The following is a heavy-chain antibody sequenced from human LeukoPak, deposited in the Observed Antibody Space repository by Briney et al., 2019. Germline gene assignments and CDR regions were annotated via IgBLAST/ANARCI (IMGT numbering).Heavy chain of an antibody. D-gene: IGHD3/OR15-3a*01. CDR2: IGRSGTTI. V-gene: IGHV3-48*04. CDR3: ARGHFGLDQ. Sequence: GGSLRLSCAASGFTFSSYSMNWVRQAPGKGLEWVSYIGRSGTTIYYADSVKGRFTISRDNAKNSLYLQMNSLRAEDTAVYYCARGHFGLDQWGQGTLVTVSS. J-gene: IGHJ4*02. CDR1: GFTFSSYS.